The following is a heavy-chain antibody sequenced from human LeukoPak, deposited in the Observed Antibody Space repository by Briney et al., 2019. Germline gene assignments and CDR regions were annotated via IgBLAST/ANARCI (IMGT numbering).Heavy chain of an antibody. CDR2: ISSSSSTV. J-gene: IGHJ4*01. CDR1: GFTFSSYS. Sequence: GGSLRLSWAAPGFTFSSYSMNWVRQAPGKGLEWVSYISSSSSTVYYADSVKGRFTISRDNAKNSLYLQMNSLRAEDTAVYYCARARDDYVWGSWGQGTLVTVSS. V-gene: IGHV3-48*01. D-gene: IGHD3-16*01. CDR3: ARARDDYVWGS.